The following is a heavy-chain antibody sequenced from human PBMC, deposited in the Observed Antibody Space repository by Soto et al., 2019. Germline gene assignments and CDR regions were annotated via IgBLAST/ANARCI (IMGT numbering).Heavy chain of an antibody. V-gene: IGHV1-18*04. D-gene: IGHD3-22*01. CDR1: GYTFTSYG. CDR2: ISAYNANT. Sequence: QVQLVQSGAEVKKPGASVQVSCKASGYTFTSYGISWVRQAPGQGVEWLGWISAYNANTHYAQKVQDRVTMTTDTSTNTAYMELRSLRSDDTAVYYCARGHNSGYGDWFDPWGQGTLVTVSS. CDR3: ARGHNSGYGDWFDP. J-gene: IGHJ5*02.